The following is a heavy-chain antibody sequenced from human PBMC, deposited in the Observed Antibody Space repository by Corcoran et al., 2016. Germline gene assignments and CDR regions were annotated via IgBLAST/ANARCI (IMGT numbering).Heavy chain of an antibody. V-gene: IGHV3-33*01. Sequence: QVQLVESGGGVVQPGRSLRLSCAASGFTFSSYGMHWVRQAPGKGLEWVAVIWYDGSNKYYADSVKGRFTISRDNSKNTLYLQMNSLRAEDTAVYYCARDQSTILGVPGGMDVWGQGTTVTVSS. CDR2: IWYDGSNK. CDR1: GFTFSSYG. J-gene: IGHJ6*02. D-gene: IGHD3-3*01. CDR3: ARDQSTILGVPGGMDV.